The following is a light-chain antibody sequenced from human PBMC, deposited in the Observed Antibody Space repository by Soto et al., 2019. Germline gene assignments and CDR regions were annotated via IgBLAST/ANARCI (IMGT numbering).Light chain of an antibody. V-gene: IGLV1-44*01. Sequence: QSVLTQPPSASGTPGQRVTISCSGSSSNIGSYTVNWYQQLPGTAPKLLIYSNNQRPSGVPDRFSGSKSGTSASLAISGLQSEDETDYYCAAGDDSLNGPVFGGGTKVTVL. CDR2: SNN. CDR1: SSNIGSYT. J-gene: IGLJ2*01. CDR3: AAGDDSLNGPV.